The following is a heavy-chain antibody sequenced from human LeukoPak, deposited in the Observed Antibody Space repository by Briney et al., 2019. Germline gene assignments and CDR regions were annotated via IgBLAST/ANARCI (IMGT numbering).Heavy chain of an antibody. CDR3: AKGGDYYYDSSGYRDALDY. Sequence: GGSLRLSCAASGFTFSSYGMHWVRQAPGKGLGWGAVISYDGSNKYYADSVKGRFTISRDNSKNTLYLQMNSLRAADTAVYYCAKGGDYYYDSSGYRDALDYWGQGTLVTVSS. J-gene: IGHJ4*02. V-gene: IGHV3-30*18. D-gene: IGHD3-22*01. CDR1: GFTFSSYG. CDR2: ISYDGSNK.